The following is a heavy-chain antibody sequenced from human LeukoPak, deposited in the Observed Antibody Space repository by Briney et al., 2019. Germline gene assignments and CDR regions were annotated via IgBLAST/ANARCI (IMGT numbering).Heavy chain of an antibody. CDR2: INRDGSEK. D-gene: IGHD7-27*01. V-gene: IGHV3-7*04. CDR3: ARSNWGPEY. J-gene: IGHJ4*02. Sequence: PGGALRLSCVASGFTFSHYWMTWVRRTPGKGLEWVANINRDGSEKYYVDSVKGRFTISRVNAENSLYLQMNRLRAEDSAMYFCARSNWGPEYWGRGTLVTVSS. CDR1: GFTFSHYW.